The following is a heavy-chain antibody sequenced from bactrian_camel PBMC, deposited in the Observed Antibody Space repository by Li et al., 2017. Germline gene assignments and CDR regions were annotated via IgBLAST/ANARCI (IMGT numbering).Heavy chain of an antibody. Sequence: VQLVESGEGSVQPGESLRLSCPITGFIFSVYCMGWFRQAPGKEREAVATLDSDGATTYTDSVKGRFTTSKDNAKNTVYLQMNALKPEDTAMYYCAAAPTGTWRFHPRLVDFEYWGQGTQVTVS. J-gene: IGHJ6*01. V-gene: IGHV3S53*01. CDR3: AAAPTGTWRFHPRLVDFEY. CDR1: GFIFSVYC. CDR2: LDSDGAT.